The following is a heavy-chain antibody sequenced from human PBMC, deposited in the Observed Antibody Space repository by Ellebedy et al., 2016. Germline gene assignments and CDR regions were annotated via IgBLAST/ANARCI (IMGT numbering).Heavy chain of an antibody. CDR3: ARRPARIVVVPAARYDAFDI. D-gene: IGHD2-2*01. V-gene: IGHV1-8*02. J-gene: IGHJ3*02. CDR1: GYTFTSYY. CDR2: MNPNSGNT. Sequence: ASVKVSXXASGYTFTSYYMHWVRQATGQGLEWMGWMNPNSGNTGYAQKFQGRVTMTRNTSISTAYMELSSLRSEDTAVYYCARRPARIVVVPAARYDAFDIWGQGTMVTVSS.